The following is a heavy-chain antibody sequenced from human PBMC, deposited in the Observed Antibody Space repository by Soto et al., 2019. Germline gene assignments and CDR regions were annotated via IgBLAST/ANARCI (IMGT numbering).Heavy chain of an antibody. CDR1: GGSISSYY. CDR2: IYHSGST. D-gene: IGHD2-15*01. Sequence: PSETLSLTCTVSGGSISSYYWSWIRQPPGKGLEWIGYIYHSGSTNYNPSLKSRVTISVDTSKNQFSLKLSSVTAADTAVYYCARLLLRYGMDVWGQGTTVTVSS. CDR3: ARLLLRYGMDV. V-gene: IGHV4-59*08. J-gene: IGHJ6*02.